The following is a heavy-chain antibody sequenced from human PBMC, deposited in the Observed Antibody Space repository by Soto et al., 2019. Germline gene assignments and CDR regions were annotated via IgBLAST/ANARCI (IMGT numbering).Heavy chain of an antibody. CDR1: GVPFSDYY. CDR2: ISSSGSTI. V-gene: IGHV3-11*01. CDR3: ASRYRIAVAGIHY. J-gene: IGHJ4*02. Sequence: GGSLRLSCAASGVPFSDYYMSWIRQAPGKGLEWVSYISSSGSTIYYADSVKGRFTISRDNAKNSLYLQMNSLRAEDTAVYYCASRYRIAVAGIHYWGQGTLVTVSS. D-gene: IGHD6-19*01.